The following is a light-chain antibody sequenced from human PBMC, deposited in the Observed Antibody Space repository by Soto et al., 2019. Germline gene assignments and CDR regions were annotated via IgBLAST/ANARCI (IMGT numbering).Light chain of an antibody. J-gene: IGKJ3*01. Sequence: EIVLTQSPATLSSSPGETATLSCRASQYVGSRLAWYQHKPGQAPRLLIYYMSKRATGIPARFSGSGSGTDFTLTISSLAPDDFATYYCQQSYSHHFTFGPGATVDVK. CDR1: QYVGSR. CDR3: QQSYSHHFT. CDR2: YMS. V-gene: IGKV3-11*01.